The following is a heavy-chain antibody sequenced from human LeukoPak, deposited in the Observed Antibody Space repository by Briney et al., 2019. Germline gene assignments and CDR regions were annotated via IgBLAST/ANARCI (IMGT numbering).Heavy chain of an antibody. CDR1: GYTVTSYG. Sequence: ASVKVSCKASGYTVTSYGISWVRQAPGQGLEWMGWISAYNGNTNYAQKVQGRVTMTTDTSTSTAYMELRSLRSDDTAVYYCARDRPDILTGYAYYYGMDVWGKGTTVTVSS. CDR2: ISAYNGNT. J-gene: IGHJ6*04. V-gene: IGHV1-18*04. D-gene: IGHD3-9*01. CDR3: ARDRPDILTGYAYYYGMDV.